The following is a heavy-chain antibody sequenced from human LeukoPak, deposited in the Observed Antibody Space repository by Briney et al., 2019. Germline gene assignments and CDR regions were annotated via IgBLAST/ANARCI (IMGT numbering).Heavy chain of an antibody. V-gene: IGHV3-23*01. J-gene: IGHJ4*02. CDR1: GFTFSTYA. D-gene: IGHD1-26*01. CDR2: ISGSGGDT. CDR3: AKKGATTGDFDY. Sequence: GGSLRLSCAASGFTFSTYAMSWVRQAPGKGPEWVSAISGSGGDTYYADSVKGRFTISRDNSKNTLYLQMNSLRAEDTAVYYCAKKGATTGDFDYWGQGTLVTVSS.